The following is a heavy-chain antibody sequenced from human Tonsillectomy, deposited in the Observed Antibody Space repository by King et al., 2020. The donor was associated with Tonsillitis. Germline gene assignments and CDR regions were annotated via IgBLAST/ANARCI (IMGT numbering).Heavy chain of an antibody. CDR2: ISISGTTT. Sequence: VQLVESGGGLVQPGGSLRLSCAASGFSFSTHAMSWVRQAPGKGLEWVSAISISGTTTYYADPVKGRFTISRNNSKSTLYLQMNSLRAEDTAIYYCATEIRPNDYWGQGTLVTVSS. CDR1: GFSFSTHA. CDR3: ATEIRPNDY. J-gene: IGHJ4*02. D-gene: IGHD3-16*01. V-gene: IGHV3-23*04.